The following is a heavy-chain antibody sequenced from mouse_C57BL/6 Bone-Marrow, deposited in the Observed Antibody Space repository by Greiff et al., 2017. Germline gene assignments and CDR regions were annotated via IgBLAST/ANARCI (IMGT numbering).Heavy chain of an antibody. CDR1: GFTFSDSW. D-gene: IGHD1-1*01. CDR3: TSYFLYYFDY. CDR2: IRNKANNHAT. Sequence: EVMLVESGGGLVQPGGSMKLSCAASGFTFSDSWMDWVRQSPEKGLEWVAEIRNKANNHATYYAESVKGRFTISRDDSKSSVHLKMNSLRAEDTGIYYCTSYFLYYFDYWGQGTTLTVSS. V-gene: IGHV6-6*01. J-gene: IGHJ2*01.